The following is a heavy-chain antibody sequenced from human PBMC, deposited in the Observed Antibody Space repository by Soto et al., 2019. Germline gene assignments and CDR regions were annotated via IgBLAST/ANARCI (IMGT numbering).Heavy chain of an antibody. J-gene: IGHJ4*02. CDR2: IYHSGST. Sequence: SETLSLTCAVSSGSISSSNWWSWVRQPPGKGLEWIGEIYHSGSTNYNPSLKSRVTISVDKSKNQFSLKLSSVTAADTAVYYCASEEVRLSYYFDYWGQGTLVTVSS. D-gene: IGHD3-16*02. CDR3: ASEEVRLSYYFDY. CDR1: SGSISSSNW. V-gene: IGHV4-4*02.